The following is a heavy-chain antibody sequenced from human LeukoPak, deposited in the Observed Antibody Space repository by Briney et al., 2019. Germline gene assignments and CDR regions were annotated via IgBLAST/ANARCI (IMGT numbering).Heavy chain of an antibody. CDR3: ARTGDGAFDI. V-gene: IGHV3-13*01. J-gene: IGHJ3*02. D-gene: IGHD3-16*01. CDR1: GFTFSSYD. CDR2: IGTIGDT. Sequence: AGSLRLSCAASGFTFSSYDMHWVRQDTGKGLEWVSAIGTIGDTYYTGSVKGRFTISRENAKNSLYLQMNSLRAGDTAAYYCARTGDGAFDIWGQGTMVTVSS.